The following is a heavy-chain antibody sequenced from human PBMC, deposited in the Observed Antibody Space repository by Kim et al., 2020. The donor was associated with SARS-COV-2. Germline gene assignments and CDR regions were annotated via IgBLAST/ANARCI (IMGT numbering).Heavy chain of an antibody. CDR2: IISILGIA. V-gene: IGHV1-69*04. D-gene: IGHD2-21*01. Sequence: SVKVSCKSSGGTFSSYAISWVRQAPGQGLAWMGRIISILGIANYAQKFQGRVTITADKSTSTAYMELSSLRSEDTAVYYCARDEITVAGDWGDEPGSFDIWGQGTMVTVSS. J-gene: IGHJ3*02. CDR3: ARDEITVAGDWGDEPGSFDI. CDR1: GGTFSSYA.